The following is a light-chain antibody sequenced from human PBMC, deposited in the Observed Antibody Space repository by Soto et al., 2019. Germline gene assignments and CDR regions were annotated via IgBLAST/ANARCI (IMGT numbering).Light chain of an antibody. CDR1: QSVRSY. CDR2: DAS. V-gene: IGKV3-11*01. CDR3: QQRSNCLT. Sequence: EIVLTQSPATLSLSPGERATLSCRASQSVRSYLAWYQQKPGQAPRLLIYDASNRATGIPARFSGSGSGTDFTRTISSLEAEDFAVYYCQQRSNCLTFGGGTKVEIK. J-gene: IGKJ4*01.